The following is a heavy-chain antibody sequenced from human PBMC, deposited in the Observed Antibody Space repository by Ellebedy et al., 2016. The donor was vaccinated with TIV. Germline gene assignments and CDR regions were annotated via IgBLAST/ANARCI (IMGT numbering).Heavy chain of an antibody. J-gene: IGHJ4*02. CDR1: AYSFINYW. D-gene: IGHD1-14*01. CDR2: IDLSDSDT. V-gene: IGHV5-51*01. CDR3: AKLGHRATPDDS. Sequence: GESLKISCQGSAYSFINYWIVWVRQMPGRGLEWMGIIDLSDSDTRYSPSFQGQVPISADRSVPTAYLHFNSLKPSDTAVYYCAKLGHRATPDDSWGQGTLVTVSS.